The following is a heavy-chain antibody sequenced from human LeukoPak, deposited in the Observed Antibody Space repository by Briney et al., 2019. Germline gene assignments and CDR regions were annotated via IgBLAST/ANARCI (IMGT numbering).Heavy chain of an antibody. J-gene: IGHJ4*02. Sequence: SETLSLTCTVSGGSISSYYWSWIRQPPGKGLEWIGYIYYSGSTNYNPSLKSRVTISVDTSKNQFSLKLSSVTAADTAVYYCAGEPGIAAAGPIDYWGQGTLVTVSS. CDR3: AGEPGIAAAGPIDY. V-gene: IGHV4-59*12. CDR2: IYYSGST. CDR1: GGSISSYY. D-gene: IGHD6-13*01.